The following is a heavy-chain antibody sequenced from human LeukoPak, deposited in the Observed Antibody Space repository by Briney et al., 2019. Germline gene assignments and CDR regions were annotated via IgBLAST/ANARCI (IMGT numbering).Heavy chain of an antibody. CDR1: GLTFSRYW. CDR3: ARPDSSGYYYFDY. D-gene: IGHD3-22*01. V-gene: IGHV3-7*01. Sequence: QPGGSLRLSCAASGLTFSRYWMSWVRQAPGKGLEWVANTKQDGSQKYYVDSVKGRFTISRDNAKNSLYLQMNSLRAEDTAVYYCARPDSSGYYYFDYWGQGTLVTVSS. CDR2: TKQDGSQK. J-gene: IGHJ4*02.